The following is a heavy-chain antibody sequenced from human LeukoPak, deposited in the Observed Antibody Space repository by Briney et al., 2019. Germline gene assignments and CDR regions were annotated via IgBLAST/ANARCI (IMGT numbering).Heavy chain of an antibody. V-gene: IGHV3-30*18. CDR3: AKEGRRYFDY. CDR2: ISHDGSNQ. CDR1: GFTFSRYG. Sequence: PGRSLRLSCTVSGFTFSRYGMHWLRQAPGKGLEWVAGISHDGSNQHYGDSVKGRFTISRDNSKHTLYLQMNSLRGDDTAVYYCAKEGRRYFDYWGQGALVTVSS. J-gene: IGHJ4*02.